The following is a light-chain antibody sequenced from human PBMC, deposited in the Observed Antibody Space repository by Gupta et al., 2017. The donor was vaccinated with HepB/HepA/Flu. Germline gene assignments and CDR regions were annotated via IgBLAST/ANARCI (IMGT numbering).Light chain of an antibody. V-gene: IGKV3-20*01. Sequence: EIVLTQSPGTLSLSPGERATLSCRASQSVSSSYLDCYQQKAGQAPSLLINGAASRATSSPDRLSGSGSGTAFSITISRLEHEDFSVYYCQQYGSSLYTFGQGTKLEIK. J-gene: IGKJ2*01. CDR2: GAA. CDR3: QQYGSSLYT. CDR1: QSVSSSY.